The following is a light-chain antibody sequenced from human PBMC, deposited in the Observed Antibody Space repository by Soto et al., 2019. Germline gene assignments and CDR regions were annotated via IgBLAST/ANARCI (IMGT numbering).Light chain of an antibody. J-gene: IGLJ2*01. CDR1: SSDVGGYNY. CDR2: DVN. Sequence: QSALTQPASASGSPGQSVAISCSGTSSDVGGYNYVSWYQQHPGKAPKLMIYDVNNRPSGVPNRFSGSKSGNTASLTISGLQAEDEADYYCSSYTSTNTPVFGGGTKLTVL. V-gene: IGLV2-14*03. CDR3: SSYTSTNTPV.